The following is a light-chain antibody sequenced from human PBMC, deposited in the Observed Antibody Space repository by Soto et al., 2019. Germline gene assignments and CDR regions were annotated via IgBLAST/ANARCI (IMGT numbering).Light chain of an antibody. V-gene: IGKV3-20*01. CDR2: GAS. CDR1: QSVSSSY. CDR3: QQYGSSTWT. Sequence: IVMTQSPVTLSVSPGERATLSRRASQSVSSSYLAWYQKKPGQAPRILIYGASYRAAGIPDRFSGSGSGTDFNLTISRLETEDFALYYCQQYGSSTWTFGQGTKLDIK. J-gene: IGKJ1*01.